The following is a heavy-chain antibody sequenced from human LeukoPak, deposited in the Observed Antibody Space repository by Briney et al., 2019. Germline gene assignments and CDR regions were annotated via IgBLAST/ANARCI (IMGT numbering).Heavy chain of an antibody. V-gene: IGHV3-23*01. CDR3: AKAPGYYDSSGLDY. J-gene: IGHJ4*02. CDR1: GFTFSSYA. Sequence: PGGSLRLSCAASGFTFSSYAMSWVRQAPGKGLEWVSAISGSGGSTYYADSVNGRFTISRHNPNNTLYLQMNSLRAEETAVYYCAKAPGYYDSSGLDYWGQGTLVTASS. D-gene: IGHD3-22*01. CDR2: ISGSGGST.